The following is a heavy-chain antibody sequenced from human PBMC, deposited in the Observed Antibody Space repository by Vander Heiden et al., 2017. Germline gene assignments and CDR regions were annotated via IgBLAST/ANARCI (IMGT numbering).Heavy chain of an antibody. CDR3: AKDTLYDSSGACDY. CDR1: GFTFDDYA. J-gene: IGHJ4*02. CDR2: ISWNSGSI. D-gene: IGHD3-22*01. V-gene: IGHV3-9*01. Sequence: EVQLVASGGGLVQPGRSLSLSCAASGFTFDDYAMHWGRQAPGKGLEWVSGISWNSGSIGYADSVKGRFTISRDNAKNSLYLQMNSLRAEDTALYYCAKDTLYDSSGACDYWGQGTLVTVSS.